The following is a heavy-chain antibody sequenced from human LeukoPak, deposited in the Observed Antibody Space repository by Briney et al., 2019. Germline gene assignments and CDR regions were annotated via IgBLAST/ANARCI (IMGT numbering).Heavy chain of an antibody. CDR3: ARSGGWAYGDYDGFIAFDI. D-gene: IGHD4-17*01. CDR2: ISTYNGNK. V-gene: IGHV1-18*01. J-gene: IGHJ3*02. CDR1: GYTFTNHG. Sequence: ASVKVSCKASGYTFTNHGISWVRQAPGQGLEWMWWISTYNGNKNYAQKLQGRVTMTTDTSTSTAYMELRSLRSDDTAVYYCARSGGWAYGDYDGFIAFDIWGQGTMVTVSS.